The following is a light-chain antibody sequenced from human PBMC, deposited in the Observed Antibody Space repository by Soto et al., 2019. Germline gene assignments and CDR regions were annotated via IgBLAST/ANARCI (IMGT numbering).Light chain of an antibody. Sequence: EIVLTQSPGTLSLSPGERATLSCRASQSVSSSYLAWYQQKPGQAPRLLIYGASSRATGIPDRFSGSGSGTDFTLTISRLVPEYCAVYYCQQYCSCPYTFGQGTKLEIK. V-gene: IGKV3-20*01. CDR3: QQYCSCPYT. CDR1: QSVSSSY. J-gene: IGKJ2*01. CDR2: GAS.